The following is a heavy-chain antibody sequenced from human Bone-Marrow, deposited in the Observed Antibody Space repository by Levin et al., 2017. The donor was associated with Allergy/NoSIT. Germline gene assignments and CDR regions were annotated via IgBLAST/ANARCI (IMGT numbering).Heavy chain of an antibody. J-gene: IGHJ4*02. CDR2: IIPIFGTA. Sequence: GASVKVSCKASGGTFSSYAISWVRQAPGQGLEWMGGIIPIFGTANYAQKFQGRVTITADKSTSTAYMELSSLRSEDTAVYYCARTRGYSGYDFDYWGQGTLVTVSS. V-gene: IGHV1-69*06. D-gene: IGHD5-12*01. CDR1: GGTFSSYA. CDR3: ARTRGYSGYDFDY.